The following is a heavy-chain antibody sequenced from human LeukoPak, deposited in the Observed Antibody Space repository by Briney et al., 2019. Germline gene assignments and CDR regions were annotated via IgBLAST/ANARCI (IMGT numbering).Heavy chain of an antibody. CDR1: GYTFTSYY. J-gene: IGHJ4*02. D-gene: IGHD2-2*03. CDR3: ARVEMDIVYYFDY. Sequence: GASVKVSCKASGYTFTSYYMHWVRQAPGQGLEWMGWISAYNGNTNYAQKLQGRVTMTTDTSTSTAYMELRSLRSDDTAVYYCARVEMDIVYYFDYWGQGTLVTVSS. V-gene: IGHV1-18*04. CDR2: ISAYNGNT.